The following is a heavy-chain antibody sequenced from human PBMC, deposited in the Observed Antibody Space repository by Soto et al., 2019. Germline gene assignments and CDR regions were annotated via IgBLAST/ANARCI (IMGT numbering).Heavy chain of an antibody. CDR1: RFTFSEYS. CDR3: ARGGPTVSFYYFDS. V-gene: IGHV3-21*01. Sequence: PGGSLRLSCAASRFTFSEYSMNWVRQAPGKGLEWVASISSGSGFKYYAASVKGRFTVSRDNAQNSLFLQINSLRAEDTALYYCARGGPTVSFYYFDSWGQGTLVTVSS. J-gene: IGHJ4*02. CDR2: ISSGSGFK. D-gene: IGHD1-26*01.